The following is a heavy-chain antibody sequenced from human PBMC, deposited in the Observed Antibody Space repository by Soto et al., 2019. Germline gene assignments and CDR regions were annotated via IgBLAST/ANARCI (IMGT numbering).Heavy chain of an antibody. CDR2: IKQDGREK. D-gene: IGHD6-19*01. CDR1: GFTFSSYW. V-gene: IGHV3-7*01. CDR3: ARDLASGWSPLDY. Sequence: EVQLVESGGGLVQPGGSLRLSCAASGFTFSSYWMSWVRQAPGKGLEWVANIKQDGREKYYVDSVKGRFTISRDNAKNSLYLQMNSLRAEDTAVYYCARDLASGWSPLDYWGQGTLVTVSS. J-gene: IGHJ4*02.